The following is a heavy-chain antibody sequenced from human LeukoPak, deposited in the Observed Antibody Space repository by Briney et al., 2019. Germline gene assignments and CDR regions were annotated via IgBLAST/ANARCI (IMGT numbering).Heavy chain of an antibody. D-gene: IGHD6-13*01. Sequence: GASVKVSCKASGGTFSSYAISWVRQAPGQGVEWMGGIIPIFGTANYAQKFKGRVTITADESTSTAYMELSSLRSEDTAVYYCARIWAEFQLVCDFWGQGTLVTVSP. CDR3: ARIWAEFQLVCDF. CDR2: IIPIFGTA. CDR1: GGTFSSYA. V-gene: IGHV1-69*13. J-gene: IGHJ4*02.